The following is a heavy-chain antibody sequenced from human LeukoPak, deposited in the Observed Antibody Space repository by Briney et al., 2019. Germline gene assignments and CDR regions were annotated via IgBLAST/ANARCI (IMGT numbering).Heavy chain of an antibody. V-gene: IGHV4-59*01. D-gene: IGHD3-16*02. J-gene: IGHJ4*02. CDR1: GGSISGYY. Sequence: PSETLSLTCTVFGGSISGYYWSWIRQSPGKGLEWAGNIYYIGSTNYNPSLKSRVTISIDTSKNQFSLKLNSVTAADTAVYYCARVGDYVGGSYRYAPYYFDSWGQGTLVTVSS. CDR3: ARVGDYVGGSYRYAPYYFDS. CDR2: IYYIGST.